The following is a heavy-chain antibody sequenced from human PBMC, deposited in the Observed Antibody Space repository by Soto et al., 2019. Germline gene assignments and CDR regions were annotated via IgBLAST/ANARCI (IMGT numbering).Heavy chain of an antibody. CDR3: ARRRLYYYGSGPSDY. D-gene: IGHD3-10*01. CDR1: GGSFSGYY. V-gene: IGHV4-34*01. CDR2: INHSGST. Sequence: SETLSLTCAVYGGSFSGYYWRWIRQPPGKGLEWIGAINHSGSTNYNPSLKSRVTISVDTSKNQFSLKLSSVTAADTAVYYCARRRLYYYGSGPSDYWGQGTLVTVSS. J-gene: IGHJ4*02.